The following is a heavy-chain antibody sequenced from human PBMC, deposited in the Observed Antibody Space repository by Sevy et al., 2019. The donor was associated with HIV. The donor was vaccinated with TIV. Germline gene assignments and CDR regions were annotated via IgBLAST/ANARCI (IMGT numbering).Heavy chain of an antibody. J-gene: IGHJ4*02. CDR1: GFTFNSYA. Sequence: GGSLRLSCAASGFTFNSYAISWVRQAPGKGLEWVSSISGGGGSTYYADSVKGRFTISRDNSKNVLSLQMDSLSGEDTAVYYCARESIAVAGIGYYFDSWGQGTLVTVSS. CDR3: ARESIAVAGIGYYFDS. D-gene: IGHD6-19*01. V-gene: IGHV3-23*01. CDR2: ISGGGGST.